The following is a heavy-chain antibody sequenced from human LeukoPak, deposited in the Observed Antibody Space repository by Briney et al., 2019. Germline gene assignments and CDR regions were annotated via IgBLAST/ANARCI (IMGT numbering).Heavy chain of an antibody. V-gene: IGHV1-2*02. J-gene: IGHJ4*02. Sequence: GASVKVSCKASGYTFTGYYMHWVRQAPGQGLEWMGWINPDSGATNYAQRFQGRVTMTRDTSIITAYMELSRLRSDDTALYYCARSEMADYWGQGTLVTVSS. D-gene: IGHD1-14*01. CDR2: INPDSGAT. CDR1: GYTFTGYY. CDR3: ARSEMADY.